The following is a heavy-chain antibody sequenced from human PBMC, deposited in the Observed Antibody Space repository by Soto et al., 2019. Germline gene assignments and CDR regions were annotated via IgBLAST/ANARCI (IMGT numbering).Heavy chain of an antibody. Sequence: SVKVSCKASGYRFSSYGISWVRQAPGQGLEWMGWIIPIFGTANYAQKFQGRVTITADKSTSTAYMELRSLRSDDTAVYYCARGGIAAANFDYWGQGTLVTVSS. CDR3: ARGGIAAANFDY. D-gene: IGHD6-13*01. CDR1: GYRFSSYG. V-gene: IGHV1-69*06. J-gene: IGHJ4*02. CDR2: IIPIFGTA.